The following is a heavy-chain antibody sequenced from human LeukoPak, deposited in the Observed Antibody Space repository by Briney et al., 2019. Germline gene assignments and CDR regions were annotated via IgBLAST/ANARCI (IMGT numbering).Heavy chain of an antibody. V-gene: IGHV1-69*05. D-gene: IGHD4-17*01. Sequence: GSSVKVSCKASGGTFSSYAISWVRQAPGQGVEWMGRIIPIFGTANYAQKFQGRVTINTEEARRKAYMELSSLRSEDTAVYYCARDLNPDYGDYVYWGQGTLVTVSS. CDR3: ARDLNPDYGDYVY. J-gene: IGHJ4*02. CDR1: GGTFSSYA. CDR2: IIPIFGTA.